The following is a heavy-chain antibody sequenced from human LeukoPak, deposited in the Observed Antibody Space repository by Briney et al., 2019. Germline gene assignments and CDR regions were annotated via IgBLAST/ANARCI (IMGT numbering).Heavy chain of an antibody. D-gene: IGHD6-19*01. CDR1: GYTFTGYY. J-gene: IGHJ3*02. CDR2: INPNSGDT. V-gene: IGHV1-2*06. CDR3: ARDSSGVWSFDI. Sequence: GASVKVSCKASGYTFTGYYMHWVRQAPGQGLEWMGRINPNSGDTNYAQKFQGRVTMTRDTSISTAYMELSRPRSDDTAVYYCARDSSGVWSFDIWGQGTMVTVSS.